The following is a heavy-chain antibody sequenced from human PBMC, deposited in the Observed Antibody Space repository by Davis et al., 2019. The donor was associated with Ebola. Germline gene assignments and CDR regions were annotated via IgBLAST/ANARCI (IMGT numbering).Heavy chain of an antibody. J-gene: IGHJ6*02. D-gene: IGHD6-13*01. CDR1: GYSFSTYG. Sequence: ESPKTPRAAPGYSFSTYGMHWVRQAPGTGLEWVSSISSSSSYIYYADSVKGRFTISRDNAKNSLYLQMNSLRAEDTAVYYCAREEVAAAPFYYYGMDVWGQGTTVTVSS. V-gene: IGHV3-21*01. CDR2: ISSSSSYI. CDR3: AREEVAAAPFYYYGMDV.